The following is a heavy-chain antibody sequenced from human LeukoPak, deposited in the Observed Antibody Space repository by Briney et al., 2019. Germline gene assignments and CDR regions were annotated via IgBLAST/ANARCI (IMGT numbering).Heavy chain of an antibody. CDR2: ISWDSSSV. V-gene: IGHV3-9*03. CDR1: GFTFRDYA. CDR3: AKDVGGPLADAFDI. J-gene: IGHJ3*02. D-gene: IGHD2-15*01. Sequence: PGGSLRLSCAASGFTFRDYAMYWVRQAPGKGLEWVSGISWDSSSVAYADSVKGRFTISRDNAKSSLYLQMNSLRAEDMALYYCAKDVGGPLADAFDIWGQGTMVTVSS.